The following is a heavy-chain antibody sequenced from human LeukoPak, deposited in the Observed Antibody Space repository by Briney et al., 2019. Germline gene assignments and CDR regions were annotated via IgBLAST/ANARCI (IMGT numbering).Heavy chain of an antibody. CDR3: AKDQIAADGTLYYFDY. CDR2: IWYDGSNK. D-gene: IGHD6-25*01. Sequence: GRSLRLSCAASGFTFSSYGMHWVRQAPGKGLEWVAVIWYDGSNKYYADSVKGRFTISRDNSKNTLYLQMNSLRAEDTAVYYCAKDQIAADGTLYYFDYWGQGTLVTVSS. V-gene: IGHV3-33*06. CDR1: GFTFSSYG. J-gene: IGHJ4*02.